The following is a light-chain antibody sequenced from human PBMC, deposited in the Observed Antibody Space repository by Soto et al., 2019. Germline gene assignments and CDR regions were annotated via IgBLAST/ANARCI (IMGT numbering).Light chain of an antibody. Sequence: QSALTQPASVSGFPGQSIAISCTGTSSDVGGYNYVSWYQQHPGKAPKLLIYGVTSRPSGISTRFSGSKSGNTASLTISGLQAEDEADYHCSSFTTSSTLVFGGGTKLTVL. V-gene: IGLV2-14*01. CDR3: SSFTTSSTLV. CDR1: SSDVGGYNY. J-gene: IGLJ2*01. CDR2: GVT.